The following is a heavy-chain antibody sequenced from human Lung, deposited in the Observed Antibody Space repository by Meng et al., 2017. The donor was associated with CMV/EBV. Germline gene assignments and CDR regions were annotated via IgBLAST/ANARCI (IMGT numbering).Heavy chain of an antibody. CDR2: SRSKDFSYAT. D-gene: IGHD2-8*02. J-gene: IGHJ6*02. CDR1: GFSGSG. Sequence: GESLKISCAVSGFSGSGIHWVRQASGTGLEWVGHSRSKDFSYATEFAASVKGRFTISRDESKNTAHLQMNSLKTEDTAVYYCTKDWCHAMDVWGQGTTVTVSS. V-gene: IGHV3-73*01. CDR3: TKDWCHAMDV.